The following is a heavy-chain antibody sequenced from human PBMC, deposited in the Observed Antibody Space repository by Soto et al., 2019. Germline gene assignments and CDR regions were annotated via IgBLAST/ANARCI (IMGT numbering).Heavy chain of an antibody. Sequence: GGSLSLSCAASGFTFSSYAMSWVRQAPGKGLEWVSAISGSGGSTYYADSVKGRFTISRDNSKNTLYLQMNSLRAEDTAVYYCAKDRKHNYGDYESTWAYWGQGTLVTVSS. CDR1: GFTFSSYA. CDR3: AKDRKHNYGDYESTWAY. CDR2: ISGSGGST. D-gene: IGHD4-17*01. V-gene: IGHV3-23*01. J-gene: IGHJ4*02.